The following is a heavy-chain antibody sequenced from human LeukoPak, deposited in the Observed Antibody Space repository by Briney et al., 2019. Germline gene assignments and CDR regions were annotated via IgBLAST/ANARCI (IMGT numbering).Heavy chain of an antibody. D-gene: IGHD3-10*01. CDR3: ARGPEYGSGSY. CDR1: GFSFSAYS. Sequence: GSLRLSCEASGFSFSAYSMNWVRQAPGKGLEWVSSISSSSSSIHYADSVKGRFTISRDNAKHALYLQMNSLRVDDTGVYYCARGPEYGSGSYWGQGTLVTVSS. J-gene: IGHJ4*02. V-gene: IGHV3-21*01. CDR2: ISSSSSSI.